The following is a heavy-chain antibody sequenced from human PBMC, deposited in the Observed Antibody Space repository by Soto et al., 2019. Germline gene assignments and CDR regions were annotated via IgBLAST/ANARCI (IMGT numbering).Heavy chain of an antibody. V-gene: IGHV3-30-3*01. CDR3: ARARLDTPALDY. CDR2: ISYDGSNK. D-gene: IGHD2-2*01. J-gene: IGHJ4*02. CDR1: GFTFSIYA. Sequence: QVQLVESGGGVVQPGRSLRLSCAASGFTFSIYAMHWVRQAPGKGLEWVAVISYDGSNKYYADSVKGRFTISRDNSKNTRYLLMNSLRAEDTAVYYCARARLDTPALDYWGQGTLVTVSS.